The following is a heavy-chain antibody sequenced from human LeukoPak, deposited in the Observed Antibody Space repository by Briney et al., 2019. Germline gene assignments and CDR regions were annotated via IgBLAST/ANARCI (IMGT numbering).Heavy chain of an antibody. J-gene: IGHJ4*02. CDR3: ARAPRGYGYGIDY. V-gene: IGHV3-23*01. CDR2: ISGSGGST. CDR1: GFTLSSYA. Sequence: PGGSLRLSCAASGFTLSSYAMSWVRQAPGKGLEWVSAISGSGGSTYYADSVKGRFTISRDNSKNTLYLQMNSLRAEDTAVYYCARAPRGYGYGIDYWGQGTLVTVSS. D-gene: IGHD5-18*01.